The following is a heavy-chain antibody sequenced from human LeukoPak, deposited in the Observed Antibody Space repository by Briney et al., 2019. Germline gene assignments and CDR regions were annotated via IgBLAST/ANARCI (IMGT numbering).Heavy chain of an antibody. CDR2: IKQDGSEK. V-gene: IGHV3-7*01. CDR3: AKAAGLPYYYYYMDV. CDR1: GVTFSSYW. J-gene: IGHJ6*03. D-gene: IGHD6-25*01. Sequence: GGSLRLSCAASGVTFSSYWMSLVRQAPGKGLEWVANIKQDGSEKYYVDSVEGRFTISRDNAKNSLYLQMNSLRAEDTAVYYCAKAAGLPYYYYYMDVWGKGTTVTVSS.